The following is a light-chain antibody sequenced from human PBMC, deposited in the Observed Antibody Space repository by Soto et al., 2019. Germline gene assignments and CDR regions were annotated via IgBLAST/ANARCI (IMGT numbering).Light chain of an antibody. V-gene: IGKV4-1*01. CDR2: WAS. Sequence: IVVTQSPDFLVVSLGERATINCRTSQSVLFSTNNLNYFAWYRQKPGQPPELLIYWASTRQSGVPDRFSGSGSVTDFTLTISSLQAEDVAVYYCQQYYSTPLTFGGGTKVDIK. J-gene: IGKJ4*01. CDR1: QSVLFSTNNLNY. CDR3: QQYYSTPLT.